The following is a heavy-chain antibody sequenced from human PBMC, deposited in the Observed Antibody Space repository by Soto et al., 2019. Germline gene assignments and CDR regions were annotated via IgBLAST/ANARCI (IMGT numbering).Heavy chain of an antibody. Sequence: PSQTLSLTCAISGDSVSNNSAAWNWIRQSPSRGLEWLGRTYYRSKWYTDYAVSVKSRITINPDTSRNQFSLQLNSVTPEDTAVYYCARSIAAAATYNWFDRWGQGTLVTVSS. J-gene: IGHJ5*02. CDR1: GDSVSNNSAA. D-gene: IGHD6-25*01. CDR3: ARSIAAAATYNWFDR. CDR2: TYYRSKWYT. V-gene: IGHV6-1*01.